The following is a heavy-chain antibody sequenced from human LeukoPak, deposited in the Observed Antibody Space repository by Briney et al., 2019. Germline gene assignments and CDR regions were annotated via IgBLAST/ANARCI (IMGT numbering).Heavy chain of an antibody. CDR2: IYSGGST. J-gene: IGHJ4*02. V-gene: IGHV3-66*01. Sequence: GGSLRLSCAASGFTVSRNYMNWVRQAPGKGLEWVSVIYSGGSTYYADSVKGRFTISRDDSKKTVYLQMNSLRAEDAAVFYCARESDILTGYPFDYWGQGTLVTVSS. CDR3: ARESDILTGYPFDY. D-gene: IGHD3-9*01. CDR1: GFTVSRNY.